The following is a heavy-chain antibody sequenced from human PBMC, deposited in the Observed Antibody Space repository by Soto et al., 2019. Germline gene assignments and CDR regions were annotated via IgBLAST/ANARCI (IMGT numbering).Heavy chain of an antibody. CDR3: AKDFSHYGSSGYYYSGEFDY. CDR1: GFTFSSYG. Sequence: GGSLRLSCAASGFTFSSYGMHWVRQAPGKGLEWVAVISYDGSNKYYADSVKGRFTISRDNSKNTLYLQMNSLRAEDTAVYYCAKDFSHYGSSGYYYSGEFDYWGQGTLVTVSS. V-gene: IGHV3-30*18. D-gene: IGHD3-22*01. CDR2: ISYDGSNK. J-gene: IGHJ4*02.